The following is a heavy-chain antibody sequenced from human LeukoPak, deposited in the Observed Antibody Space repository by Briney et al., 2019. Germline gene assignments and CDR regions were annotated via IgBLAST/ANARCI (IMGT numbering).Heavy chain of an antibody. J-gene: IGHJ4*02. Sequence: KPSETLSLTCTVSGGSISSYYWSWIRQPAGKGLVWIGRIYTSGSTNYNPSLKSRVTMSVDTSKNQFSLKLSSVTAADTAVYYCARASRVVPDYWGQGTLVTVSS. CDR3: ARASRVVPDY. V-gene: IGHV4-4*07. CDR1: GGSISSYY. D-gene: IGHD2-15*01. CDR2: IYTSGST.